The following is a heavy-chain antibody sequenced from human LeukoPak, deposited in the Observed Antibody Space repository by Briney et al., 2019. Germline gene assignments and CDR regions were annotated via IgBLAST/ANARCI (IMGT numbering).Heavy chain of an antibody. D-gene: IGHD5-24*01. J-gene: IGHJ6*02. Sequence: SVKVSCKASGGTFSSYAISWVRQAPGQGLEWVGRIIPIFGIANYAQKFQGRVTITADKSTSTAYMELSSLRSEDTAVYYCARGEMATIRDYYYYGMDVWGQGTTVTVSS. CDR3: ARGEMATIRDYYYYGMDV. CDR1: GGTFSSYA. V-gene: IGHV1-69*04. CDR2: IIPIFGIA.